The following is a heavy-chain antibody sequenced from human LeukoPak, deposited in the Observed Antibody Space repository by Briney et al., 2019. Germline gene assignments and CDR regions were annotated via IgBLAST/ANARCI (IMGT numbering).Heavy chain of an antibody. V-gene: IGHV4-59*01. CDR1: GGSISSYY. J-gene: IGHJ6*03. Sequence: PSETLSLTCTVSGGSISSYYWSWIRQPPGKGLEWIGYIYYSGSTNYNPSLKSRVTISLDTSKKQISLKVRSVTAADTAVYYCARALVPDYYYYYYMDVWGKGTTVTVSS. D-gene: IGHD6-6*01. CDR3: ARALVPDYYYYYYMDV. CDR2: IYYSGST.